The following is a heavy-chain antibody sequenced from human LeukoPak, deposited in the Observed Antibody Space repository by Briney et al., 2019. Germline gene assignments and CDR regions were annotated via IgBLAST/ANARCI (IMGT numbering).Heavy chain of an antibody. D-gene: IGHD2-8*02. CDR1: GFTFSTFA. CDR2: IFPSGGEI. CDR3: ATYRQVLLPFES. V-gene: IGHV3-23*01. J-gene: IGHJ4*02. Sequence: GGSLRLSCAASGFTFSTFAMIWVRQPPGKGLEWVSSIFPSGGEIHYADSVRGRFTISRDNSKSTLSLQMNSLRAEDTAIYYCATYRQVLLPFESWGQATLATVSS.